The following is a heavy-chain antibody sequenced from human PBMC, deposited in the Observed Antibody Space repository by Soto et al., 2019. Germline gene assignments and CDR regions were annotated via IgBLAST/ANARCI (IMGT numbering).Heavy chain of an antibody. CDR3: AKEALIRFLEWFSCYFDY. CDR2: ISGSGGST. CDR1: GFTFSSYA. V-gene: IGHV3-23*01. D-gene: IGHD3-3*01. J-gene: IGHJ4*02. Sequence: GGSLRLSCAASGFTFSSYAMSWVRQAPGKGLEWVSAISGSGGSTYYADSVKGRFTISRDNSKNTLYLQMNSLRAEDAAVYYCAKEALIRFLEWFSCYFDYWGQGTLVTVSS.